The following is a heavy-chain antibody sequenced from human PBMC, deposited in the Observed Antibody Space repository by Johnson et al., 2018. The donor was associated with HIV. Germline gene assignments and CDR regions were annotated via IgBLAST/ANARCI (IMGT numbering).Heavy chain of an antibody. CDR1: GFTFSSYA. V-gene: IGHV3-30-3*01. CDR2: ISYDGSNK. CDR3: AGEWELLGSAFDI. Sequence: QMQLVESGGGVVQPGRSLRLSCAASGFTFSSYAMHWVRQAPGKGLEWVAVISYDGSNKYYADDVMGRFTISRDNSNNQLYLQMNSLRAEDTAVYYCAGEWELLGSAFDIWGQGTMVTVSS. D-gene: IGHD1-26*01. J-gene: IGHJ3*02.